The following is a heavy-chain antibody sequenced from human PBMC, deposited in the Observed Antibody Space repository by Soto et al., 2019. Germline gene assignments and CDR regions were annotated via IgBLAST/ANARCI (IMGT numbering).Heavy chain of an antibody. V-gene: IGHV1-3*01. J-gene: IGHJ5*02. CDR1: GYTFTSYA. Sequence: QVQLVQSGAEVKKPGASVKVSCKASGYTFTSYAMHWVRQAPGQRLEWMGWINAGNGNTKYSQKFQGRVTITRDTSASTAYMELSSLRSEDTAVYYCARDGGSWYCSSTSCYALYNWFDPWGQGTLVTVSS. D-gene: IGHD2-2*01. CDR2: INAGNGNT. CDR3: ARDGGSWYCSSTSCYALYNWFDP.